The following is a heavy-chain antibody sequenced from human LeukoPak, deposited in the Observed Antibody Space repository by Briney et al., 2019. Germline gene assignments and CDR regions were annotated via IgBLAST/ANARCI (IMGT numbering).Heavy chain of an antibody. CDR1: GFTFGDYA. Sequence: PGGSLRLSCSASGFTFGDYAMTWVRQAPGKGLEWVGLIKSKVYGATTECAASVKGRFTISRDDSKSIAYLEMSNLKTEDTAVFFFFDWGGGAHMAPLDVWGQGTTVTVSS. CDR2: IKSKVYGATT. J-gene: IGHJ6*02. V-gene: IGHV3-49*04. CDR3: FDWGGGAHMAPLDV. D-gene: IGHD3-16*01.